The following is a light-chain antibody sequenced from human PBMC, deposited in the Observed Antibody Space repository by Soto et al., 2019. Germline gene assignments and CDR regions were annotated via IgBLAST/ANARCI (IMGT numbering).Light chain of an antibody. CDR1: SGSVSANYY. J-gene: IGLJ3*02. V-gene: IGLV8-61*01. CDR3: VLYMGGGIWV. Sequence: QAVVTQAASLSVSPGTTVTLTCGLSSGSVSANYYPSWYQQTPGQAPRTLIYNTNTRSSGVPDRFSGSILGNKAALTITGAQADDESDYYCVLYMGGGIWVFGGGTKLTVL. CDR2: NTN.